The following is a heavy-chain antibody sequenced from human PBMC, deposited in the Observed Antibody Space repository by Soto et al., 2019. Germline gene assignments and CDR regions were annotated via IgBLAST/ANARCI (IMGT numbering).Heavy chain of an antibody. D-gene: IGHD3-3*01. CDR2: MNPNSGNT. Sequence: ASVKVSCKYCGYTFTLYDINWVRQATAQGLEWMGWMNPNSGNTGYAQKFQGRVTMTRNTSISTAYMELSSLRSEDTAVYYCARATYYDFWSGYYTFDPWGQGTLVTVSS. CDR3: ARATYYDFWSGYYTFDP. CDR1: GYTFTLYD. V-gene: IGHV1-8*01. J-gene: IGHJ5*02.